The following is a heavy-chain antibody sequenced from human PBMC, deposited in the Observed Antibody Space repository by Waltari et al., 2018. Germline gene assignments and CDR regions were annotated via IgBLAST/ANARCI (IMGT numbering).Heavy chain of an antibody. D-gene: IGHD4-17*01. V-gene: IGHV3-74*01. CDR1: GFTFSTYH. Sequence: EVQLVESGGGLVQFGGSLRLSCAASGFTFSTYHMNWVRQTPGKGLVWVSRINGYGTSTTYADSVKGRFTTSRDNARNTLHLQMNSLRVEDTAVYYCATGDSHAFDMWGQGTLVIVSS. CDR2: INGYGTST. CDR3: ATGDSHAFDM. J-gene: IGHJ3*02.